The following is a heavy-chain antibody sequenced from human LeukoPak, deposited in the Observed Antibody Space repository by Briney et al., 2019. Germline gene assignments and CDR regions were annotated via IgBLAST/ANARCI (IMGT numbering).Heavy chain of an antibody. CDR3: AKTNGYYSD. V-gene: IGHV3-23*01. CDR1: GFTFSSYG. J-gene: IGHJ4*02. D-gene: IGHD3-22*01. Sequence: PGGSLRLSCAAPGFTFSSYGMNWVRQAPGKGREGVSGISGSGGTTYYADSVKGRFTISRDNSKNSLSLQVSSLRAEDTAVYYCAKTNGYYSDWGQGTLVTVSS. CDR2: ISGSGGTT.